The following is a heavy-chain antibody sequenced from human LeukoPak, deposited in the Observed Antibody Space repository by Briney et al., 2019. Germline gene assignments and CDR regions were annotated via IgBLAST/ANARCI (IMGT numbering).Heavy chain of an antibody. CDR2: IWYDGSNK. J-gene: IGHJ4*02. CDR3: ARDHYDSFQYDY. D-gene: IGHD3-3*01. V-gene: IGHV3-33*01. CDR1: GFTFSSYG. Sequence: GGSLRLSCAASGFTFSSYGMHWVRQVPGKGLEWVAVIWYDGSNKYYADSVKGRFTISRDNSKNTLYLQMNSLRAEDTAVYYCARDHYDSFQYDYWGQGTLVTVSS.